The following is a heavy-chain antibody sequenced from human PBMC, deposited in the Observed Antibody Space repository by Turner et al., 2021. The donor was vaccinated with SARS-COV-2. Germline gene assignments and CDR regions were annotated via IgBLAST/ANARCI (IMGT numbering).Heavy chain of an antibody. CDR2: IYYSGSA. Sequence: QLQLQESGPGLVTPSETLSLACTVSGGSISSSCYYWGWIRQPPGKGLEWIGNIYYSGSAYYNPSLKIRVTISVDPSKNQFSLKLTSVTAADTAVYYCARLMDTAMDYYGTDVWGQGTTVTVSS. V-gene: IGHV4-39*01. J-gene: IGHJ6*02. D-gene: IGHD5-18*01. CDR3: ARLMDTAMDYYGTDV. CDR1: GGSISSSCYY.